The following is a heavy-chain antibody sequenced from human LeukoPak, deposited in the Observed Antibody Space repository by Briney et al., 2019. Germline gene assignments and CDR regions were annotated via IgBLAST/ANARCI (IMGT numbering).Heavy chain of an antibody. CDR1: GGSISSGDYY. D-gene: IGHD3-22*01. Sequence: SQTLSLTCTVSGGSISSGDYYWSWIRQPPGKGLGWIAYMYYSGSTYYNPSLKSRVTMSADTSKNQLSLKLSSVTAADTAVYYCARPYYYDSRIDPWGQGILVSVSS. CDR3: ARPYYYDSRIDP. J-gene: IGHJ5*02. V-gene: IGHV4-30-4*01. CDR2: MYYSGST.